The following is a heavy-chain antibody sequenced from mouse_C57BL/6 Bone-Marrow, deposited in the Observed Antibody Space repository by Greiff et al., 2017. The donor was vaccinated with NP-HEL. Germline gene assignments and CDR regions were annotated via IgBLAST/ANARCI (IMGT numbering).Heavy chain of an antibody. V-gene: IGHV1-19*01. CDR1: GYTFTDYY. Sequence: VQLQQSGPVLVKPGASVKVSCKASGYTFTDYYMNWVKQSHGKSLEWIGVINPYNGGTSYNQKFKGKATLTVDKSSSTAYMELNSLTSEDSAVYYCARYDYWFAYWGQGTLVTVSA. D-gene: IGHD2-4*01. CDR3: ARYDYWFAY. CDR2: INPYNGGT. J-gene: IGHJ3*01.